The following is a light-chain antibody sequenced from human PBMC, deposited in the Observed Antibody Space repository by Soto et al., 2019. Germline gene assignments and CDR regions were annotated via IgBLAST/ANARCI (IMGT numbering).Light chain of an antibody. CDR3: QQVKSFPTT. J-gene: IGKJ1*01. Sequence: DIQLTKSPSFLSASVGASVTFTCRASQVITSSLSWYQQKPGKALKLLIYADSTLQSGVPSRFSGGGSGTEFTLTITSLQPEDFATYYCQQVKSFPTTFGQGTKVDI. CDR2: ADS. CDR1: QVITSS. V-gene: IGKV1-9*01.